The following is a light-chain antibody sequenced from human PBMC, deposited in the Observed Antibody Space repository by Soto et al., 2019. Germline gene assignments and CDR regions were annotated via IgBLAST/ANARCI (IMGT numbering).Light chain of an antibody. CDR2: DVS. CDR3: SSYTSSSTYV. J-gene: IGLJ1*01. CDR1: SRDIGAYDY. Sequence: QSALTQPASVSGSPGQSVTISCTGTSRDIGAYDYVSWYQQHPGKAPKLIIYDVSNRPSGVSNRFSGSKSGNTASLIISGLQAEDESDYYCSSYTSSSTYVFGTGTKLTVL. V-gene: IGLV2-14*01.